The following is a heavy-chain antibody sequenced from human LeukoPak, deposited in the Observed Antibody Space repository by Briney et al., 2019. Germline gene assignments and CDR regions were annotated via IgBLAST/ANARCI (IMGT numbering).Heavy chain of an antibody. Sequence: ASVKVSCKASGYTFRNYGISWVRQAPGQGLEWMGWISAYNGDTHYAQKLQGRVTMTTDTSTSTAYMELRSLRSDDTAVYYCARDPSNTSGYQIYFDYWGQGTLVT. CDR2: ISAYNGDT. V-gene: IGHV1-18*01. CDR1: GYTFRNYG. J-gene: IGHJ4*02. D-gene: IGHD3-3*01. CDR3: ARDPSNTSGYQIYFDY.